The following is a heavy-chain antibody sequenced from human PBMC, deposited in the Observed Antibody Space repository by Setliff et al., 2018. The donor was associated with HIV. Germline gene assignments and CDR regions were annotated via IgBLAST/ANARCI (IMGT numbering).Heavy chain of an antibody. CDR2: INHSGST. D-gene: IGHD1-26*01. V-gene: IGHV4-39*07. CDR1: GGSISISSYY. J-gene: IGHJ4*02. CDR3: AGGPGTTSIDY. Sequence: EPLSLTCTVSGGSISISSYYWGWIRQPPGKGLEWIGEINHSGSTNYNMSLWSRVTISLDASRNQFSLELISVTAADTAVYYCAGGPGTTSIDYWAQGTLVTVSS.